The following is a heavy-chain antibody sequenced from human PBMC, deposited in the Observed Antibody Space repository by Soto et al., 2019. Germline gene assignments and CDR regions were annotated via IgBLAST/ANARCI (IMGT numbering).Heavy chain of an antibody. Sequence: EVQLLESGGGLVQPGGSLRLSCAASGFTFSRFAMNWVRQAPGKGLEWVSGIGGSGGTTYYADSVKGRFTISRDNSKNTLFLQMNSLRAEDTAVYYCATDSLGDYYYYGLDVWGQGTTVTVSS. D-gene: IGHD2-15*01. V-gene: IGHV3-23*01. CDR1: GFTFSRFA. J-gene: IGHJ6*02. CDR3: ATDSLGDYYYYGLDV. CDR2: IGGSGGTT.